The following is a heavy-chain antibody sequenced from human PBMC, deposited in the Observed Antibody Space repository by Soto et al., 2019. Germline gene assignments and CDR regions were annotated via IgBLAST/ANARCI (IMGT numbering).Heavy chain of an antibody. V-gene: IGHV4-34*01. CDR2: INHSGST. J-gene: IGHJ4*02. Sequence: QVQLQQWGAGLLKPSETLSLTCAVYGGSFSGYYWSWIRQPPFKGLEWIGEINHSGSTNYKPSLKSRVTISVDTSKNQFSLRLSSVTAADTAVYYCARVGNNYVSAYWGQGTLVTVSS. CDR1: GGSFSGYY. D-gene: IGHD4-4*01. CDR3: ARVGNNYVSAY.